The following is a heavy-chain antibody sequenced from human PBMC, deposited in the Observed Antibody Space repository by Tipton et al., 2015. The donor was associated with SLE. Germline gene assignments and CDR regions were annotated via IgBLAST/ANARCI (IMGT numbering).Heavy chain of an antibody. J-gene: IGHJ6*03. D-gene: IGHD2-15*01. CDR3: VKSVVVVSPRDYYYYMDV. CDR1: GDSITSDIYY. Sequence: TLSLTCFVSGDSITSDIYYWGWIRQPPGKGLEWIGSVYDSGTTHYNPSLKSRVTMSVDTSKTQFSLRLSSVTAADTGVYYCVKSVVVVSPRDYYYYMDVWGKGTTVTVSS. CDR2: VYDSGTT. V-gene: IGHV4-39*07.